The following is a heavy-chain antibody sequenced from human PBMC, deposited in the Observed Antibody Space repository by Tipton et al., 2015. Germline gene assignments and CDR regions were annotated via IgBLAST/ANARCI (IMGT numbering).Heavy chain of an antibody. CDR1: SDSITKYY. CDR3: ARDLEHGMDV. D-gene: IGHD5-24*01. Sequence: TLSLTCSVSSDSITKYYWSWLRQPPGKELEWIGYIQFSGSTHYNPSLKRRVTISLDTSKNQFSLTLNSVTAADTAVYYCARDLEHGMDVWGQGTTVTVSS. V-gene: IGHV4-59*01. J-gene: IGHJ6*02. CDR2: IQFSGST.